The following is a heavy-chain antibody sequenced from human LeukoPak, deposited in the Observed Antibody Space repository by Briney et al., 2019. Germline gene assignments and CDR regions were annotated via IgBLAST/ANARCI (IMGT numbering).Heavy chain of an antibody. J-gene: IGHJ5*02. CDR2: INPNSGGT. V-gene: IGHV1-2*02. CDR1: GYTFTGYY. CDR3: ARETYGSGSYNGHNWFDP. D-gene: IGHD3-10*01. Sequence: ASVKVSCKASGYTFTGYYMHWVRQAPGQGLEWMGWINPNSGGTNCAQKFQGRVTMTRDTSINTAYMELSRLTSDDTAVYYCARETYGSGSYNGHNWFDPWGQGTLVTVSS.